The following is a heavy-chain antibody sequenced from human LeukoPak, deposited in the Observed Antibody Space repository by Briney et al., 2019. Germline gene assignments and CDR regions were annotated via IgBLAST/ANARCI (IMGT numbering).Heavy chain of an antibody. V-gene: IGHV3-64*02. D-gene: IGHD6-19*01. Sequence: GGSLRLSCAASGFTFSNFAMPWVRQGPGKGLEYVSGLTTDGRSTYYADSVKDRFIISRDNSKNTVYLQLGSLRPEDLAVYYCARESSGWDLGIQLGAFDIWGHGTMV. CDR1: GFTFSNFA. J-gene: IGHJ3*02. CDR3: ARESSGWDLGIQLGAFDI. CDR2: LTTDGRST.